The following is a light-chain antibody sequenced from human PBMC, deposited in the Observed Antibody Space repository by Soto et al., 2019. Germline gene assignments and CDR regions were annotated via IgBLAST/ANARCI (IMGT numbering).Light chain of an antibody. CDR3: QHYNNWPPYT. Sequence: EIVMTQSPATLSVSPGDRATLSCRASQNINNNLAWYQQKPGQAPRLLISGASTRATGVPARFSGSGSGTEFTLTVSSLHSEDSAVYYCQHYNNWPPYTFGQGTKLEIK. CDR2: GAS. J-gene: IGKJ2*01. V-gene: IGKV3-15*01. CDR1: QNINNN.